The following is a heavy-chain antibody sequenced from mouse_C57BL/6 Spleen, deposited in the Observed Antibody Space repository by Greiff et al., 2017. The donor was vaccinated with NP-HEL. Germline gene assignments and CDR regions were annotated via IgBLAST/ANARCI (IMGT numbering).Heavy chain of an antibody. J-gene: IGHJ1*03. D-gene: IGHD1-1*01. CDR3: ARWDYYGGSYGYWYFDV. CDR1: GFNIKNTY. CDR2: IDPANGNT. V-gene: IGHV14-3*01. Sequence: VQLQQSVAELVRPGASVKLSCTASGFNIKNTYMHWVKQRPEQGLEWIGRIDPANGNTKYAPKFQGKATITADTSSNTAYLQLSSLTSEDTAIYYCARWDYYGGSYGYWYFDVWGTGTTVTVSS.